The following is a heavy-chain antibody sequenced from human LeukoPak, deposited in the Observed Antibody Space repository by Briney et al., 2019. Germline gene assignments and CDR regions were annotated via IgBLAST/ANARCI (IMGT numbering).Heavy chain of an antibody. CDR2: INHSGST. V-gene: IGHV4-39*01. CDR1: GDSISSTNYY. CDR3: ARQTTSGYPDY. Sequence: SETLSLTCTVSGDSISSTNYYWGWIRQTPGKGLELIGEINHSGSTTYYPSFKSRVTISVDTSKNQFSLKLSSVTAADRALYYCARQTTSGYPDYWGQGTPVTVS. D-gene: IGHD3-22*01. J-gene: IGHJ4*02.